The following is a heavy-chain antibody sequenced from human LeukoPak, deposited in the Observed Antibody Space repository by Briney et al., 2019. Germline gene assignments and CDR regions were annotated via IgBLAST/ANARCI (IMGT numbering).Heavy chain of an antibody. V-gene: IGHV1-3*01. CDR1: GYTFTSYA. CDR3: ARETSVAGTKN. D-gene: IGHD6-19*01. Sequence: EASVKVSCKASGYTFTSYAMHWVRQAPGQRLEWMGWINAGNGNTKYPQKFQGRVTITRDTSASTAYMELSSLRSEDTAVYYCARETSVAGTKNWGQGTLVTVPS. CDR2: INAGNGNT. J-gene: IGHJ4*02.